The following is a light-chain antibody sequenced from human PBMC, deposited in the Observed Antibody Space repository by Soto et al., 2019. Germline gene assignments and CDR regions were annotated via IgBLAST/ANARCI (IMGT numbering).Light chain of an antibody. J-gene: IGLJ1*01. CDR2: DVN. V-gene: IGLV2-23*02. CDR3: CSYAGSDTLYV. CDR1: SSDVGSYNF. Sequence: QSALTQPASVSGSPGQSITISCTGSSSDVGSYNFVSWYQQHPGKAPKLMIYDVNKWPSGVSNRFSGSKSGNTASLTISGLQAEDEADYYCCSYAGSDTLYVFGTGTKLTVL.